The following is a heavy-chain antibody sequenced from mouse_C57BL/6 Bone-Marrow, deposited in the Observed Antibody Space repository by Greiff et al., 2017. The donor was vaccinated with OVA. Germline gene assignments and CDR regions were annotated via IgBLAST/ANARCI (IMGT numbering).Heavy chain of an antibody. CDR2: ISYDGSN. CDR1: GYSITSGYY. D-gene: IGHD2-12*01. V-gene: IGHV3-6*01. J-gene: IGHJ1*03. Sequence: EVKVEESGPGLVKPSQSLSLTCSVTGYSITSGYYWNWIRQFPGNKLEWMGYISYDGSNNYNPSLKNRISITRDTSKNQFFLKLNSVTTEDTATYYCAREYYRYFDVWGTGTTVTVSS. CDR3: AREYYRYFDV.